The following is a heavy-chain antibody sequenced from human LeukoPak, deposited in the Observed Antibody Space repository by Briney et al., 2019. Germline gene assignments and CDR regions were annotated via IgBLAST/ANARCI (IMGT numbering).Heavy chain of an antibody. V-gene: IGHV3-7*01. CDR2: IKQGGSGE. CDR3: ARPTVVTGVDAFDI. D-gene: IGHD4-23*01. Sequence: GGSLRLSCAASGFTFSHDWMSWVRQAPGKGLEWVASIKQGGSGEHYVDSVKGRFTISRDNAKNSLYLQMNSLRAEDTAVYYCARPTVVTGVDAFDIWGQGTMVTVSS. CDR1: GFTFSHDW. J-gene: IGHJ3*02.